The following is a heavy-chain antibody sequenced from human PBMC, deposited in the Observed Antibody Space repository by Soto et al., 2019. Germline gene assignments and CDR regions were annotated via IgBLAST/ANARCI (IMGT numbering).Heavy chain of an antibody. Sequence: GGSLRLSCAASGFTFSSYAMHWVRQAPGKGLEWVAVISYDGSNKYYADSVKGRFTISRDNSKNTLYLQINSLRAEDTAVYYCARDGGGVDTAMVFDYWGQGTLVTSPQ. J-gene: IGHJ4*02. CDR1: GFTFSSYA. CDR3: ARDGGGVDTAMVFDY. D-gene: IGHD5-18*01. CDR2: ISYDGSNK. V-gene: IGHV3-30-3*01.